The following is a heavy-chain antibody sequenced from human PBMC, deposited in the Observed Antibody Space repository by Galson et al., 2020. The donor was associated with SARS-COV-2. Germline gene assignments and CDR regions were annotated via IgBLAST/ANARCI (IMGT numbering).Heavy chain of an antibody. V-gene: IGHV4-34*01. CDR1: GGSFSGYY. CDR2: INHSGST. D-gene: IGHD3-10*01. J-gene: IGHJ4*02. CDR3: ARNHYYGSGSYVR. Sequence: SETLSLTCAVYGGSFSGYYWSWIRQPPGKGLEWIGEINHSGSTNYNPSLKSRVTISVDTSKNQFSLKLSSVTAADTAVYYCARNHYYGSGSYVRWGQGTLVTVSS.